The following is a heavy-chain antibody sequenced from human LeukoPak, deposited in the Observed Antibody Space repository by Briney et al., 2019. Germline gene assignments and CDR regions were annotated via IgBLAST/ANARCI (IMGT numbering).Heavy chain of an antibody. V-gene: IGHV4-34*01. J-gene: IGHJ3*02. CDR1: GGSFSGYY. CDR3: AITYYYDRGAFDI. Sequence: PSETLSLTCAVYGGSFSGYYWSWIRQPPGKGLEWIGEINHSGSTNYNPSLKSRVTISVDTSKNQFSLKLSSVTAADTAVYYCAITYYYDRGAFDIWGQGTMVTVSS. D-gene: IGHD3-22*01. CDR2: INHSGST.